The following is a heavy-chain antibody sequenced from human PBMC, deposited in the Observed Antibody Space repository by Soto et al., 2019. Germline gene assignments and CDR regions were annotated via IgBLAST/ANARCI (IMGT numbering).Heavy chain of an antibody. D-gene: IGHD2-15*01. CDR3: ARAGVGCSGGSCYNAFDI. CDR1: GTTFSSNR. V-gene: IGHV3-21*01. CDR2: TISSSSYI. Sequence: GRPLRLSCAASGTTFSSNRMNWVRKGPGKGLEWVSSTISSSSYIYYADSVKGRFTIYRDNAKNSLYLQMTSLRAEDTAVYYCARAGVGCSGGSCYNAFDIWGQGTMVTVSS. J-gene: IGHJ3*02.